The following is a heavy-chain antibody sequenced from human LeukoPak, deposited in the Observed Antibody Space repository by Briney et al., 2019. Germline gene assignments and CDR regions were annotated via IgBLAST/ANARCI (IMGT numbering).Heavy chain of an antibody. CDR2: INPNSGGT. D-gene: IGHD5-18*01. V-gene: IGHV1-2*02. CDR3: ARRRSYGRVPSAFDI. Sequence: GSSVKVSCKASGGTFSSYAISWVRQAPGQGLEWMGWINPNSGGTNYAQKFQGRVTMTRDTSISAAYMELSRLRSDDTAVYYCARRRSYGRVPSAFDIWGQGTMVTVSS. J-gene: IGHJ3*02. CDR1: GGTFSSYA.